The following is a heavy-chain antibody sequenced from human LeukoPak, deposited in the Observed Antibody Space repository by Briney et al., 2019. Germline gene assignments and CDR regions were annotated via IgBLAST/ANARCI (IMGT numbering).Heavy chain of an antibody. CDR2: ISGSDPGT. J-gene: IGHJ4*02. CDR3: AKAPAGPCSGAICYPLGY. D-gene: IGHD2-15*01. Sequence: PGGSLRLSCAVSGYNFRTYAMSWVRQAPGKGLEWVSAISGSDPGTYHADSVKGRFTISRDNSKNMLFLQMNRLRLEDTAIYYCAKAPAGPCSGAICYPLGYWGRGILVSVSS. V-gene: IGHV3-23*01. CDR1: GYNFRTYA.